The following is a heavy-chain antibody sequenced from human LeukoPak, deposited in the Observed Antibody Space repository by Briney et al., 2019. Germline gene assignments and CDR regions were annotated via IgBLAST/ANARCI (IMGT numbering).Heavy chain of an antibody. V-gene: IGHV4-39*07. Sequence: SETLSLTCIVSGGSISSSTYYWAWIRQTPVKGLEWIGSIYYSGSTYYNPSLKSRVTISVDTSKNQFSLKLSSVTAADAAVYYCARVPRDTPYYYYYGMDVWGQGTTVTVSS. D-gene: IGHD2-21*01. CDR1: GGSISSSTYY. J-gene: IGHJ6*02. CDR2: IYYSGST. CDR3: ARVPRDTPYYYYYGMDV.